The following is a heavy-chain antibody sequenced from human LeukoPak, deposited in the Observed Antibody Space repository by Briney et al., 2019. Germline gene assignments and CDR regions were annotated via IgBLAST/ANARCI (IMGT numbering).Heavy chain of an antibody. Sequence: SETLSLTCAVYGGSFSDYFWNWIRQTPGKGLEWIGEINHGGGTNYNPSLKSRATISVDTSKKQFSLNLTSVTAADTAVYYCARGEDGTGDYRPAYFDSWGQGTLVTVSS. CDR1: GGSFSDYF. D-gene: IGHD4-17*01. CDR2: INHGGGT. J-gene: IGHJ4*02. CDR3: ARGEDGTGDYRPAYFDS. V-gene: IGHV4-34*01.